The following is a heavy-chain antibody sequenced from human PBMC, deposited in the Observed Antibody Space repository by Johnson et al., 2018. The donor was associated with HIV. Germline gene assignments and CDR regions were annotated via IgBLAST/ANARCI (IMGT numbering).Heavy chain of an antibody. Sequence: EMQLVESGGGLVQPGGSLRLSCSASGFTVTSHYMSWVRQAPGMGLEWVSEIDTVGDTYYPASVKGRFTTSRENAKNSFDLQMNSLTAGDTAVYYCSRRSTRSDGFDLWGQGTMVIVSS. V-gene: IGHV3-13*01. CDR1: GFTVTSHY. D-gene: IGHD2-2*01. J-gene: IGHJ3*01. CDR3: SRRSTRSDGFDL. CDR2: IDTVGDT.